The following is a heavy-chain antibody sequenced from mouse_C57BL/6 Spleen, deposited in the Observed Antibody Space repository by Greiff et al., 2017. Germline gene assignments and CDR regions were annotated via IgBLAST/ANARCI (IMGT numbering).Heavy chain of an antibody. D-gene: IGHD3-2*02. CDR2: IDPSDSYT. CDR1: GYTFTSYW. V-gene: IGHV1-69*01. Sequence: VQLQQPGAELVMPGASVKLSCKASGYTFTSYWMHWVKQRPGQGLEWIGEIDPSDSYTNYNQKFKGKSTLTVDKSSSTAYMQLSSLTSEDSAVYYCARRSSGYYVDYWGQGTTLTVSS. CDR3: ARRSSGYYVDY. J-gene: IGHJ2*01.